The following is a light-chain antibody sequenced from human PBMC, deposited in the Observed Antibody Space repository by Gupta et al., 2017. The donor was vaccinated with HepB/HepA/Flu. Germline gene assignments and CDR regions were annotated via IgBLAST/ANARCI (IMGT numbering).Light chain of an antibody. J-gene: IGKJ1*01. V-gene: IGKV3-20*01. Sequence: EIVMTQSPGALSLFAGERATLSCRASQSVSRSQLAWYQQKPGQAPQLLIYGASRRATGVSDRFSGSGSGTDFTLTISRLEPEDFAVFYCHQYGTAPWTFGQGTRVEVK. CDR3: HQYGTAPWT. CDR1: QSVSRSQ. CDR2: GAS.